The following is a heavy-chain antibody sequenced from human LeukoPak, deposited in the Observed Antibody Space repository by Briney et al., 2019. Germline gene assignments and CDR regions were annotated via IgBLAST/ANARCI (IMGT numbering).Heavy chain of an antibody. Sequence: PGGSLRLSCAASGFTFSSYGMHWVRQAPGKGLEWVAVISYDGSNKYYADSVKGRFTISRDNSKNTLYLQMNSLRAEDTAVYYCAKDREQWLGGGFFDYWGQGTLVTVSS. CDR2: ISYDGSNK. D-gene: IGHD6-19*01. CDR1: GFTFSSYG. V-gene: IGHV3-30*18. CDR3: AKDREQWLGGGFFDY. J-gene: IGHJ4*02.